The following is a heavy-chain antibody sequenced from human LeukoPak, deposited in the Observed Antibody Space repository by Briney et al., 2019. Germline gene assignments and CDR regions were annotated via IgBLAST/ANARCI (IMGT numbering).Heavy chain of an antibody. CDR1: GFTFSNYD. CDR2: MRNDGSQI. CDR3: AKDMGRRIFGVAYDAFHI. D-gene: IGHD3-3*01. Sequence: GGSLRLSCVASGFTFSNYDMHWVRQAPGKGLEWVASMRNDGSQIYHADSVKGRFTISRDNYKNTLYLQMNSLRVEDTAIYYCAKDMGRRIFGVAYDAFHIWGQGTMVTVSS. V-gene: IGHV3-30*02. J-gene: IGHJ3*02.